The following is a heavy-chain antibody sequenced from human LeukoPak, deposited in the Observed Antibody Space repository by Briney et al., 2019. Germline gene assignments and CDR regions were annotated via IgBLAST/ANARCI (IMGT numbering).Heavy chain of an antibody. J-gene: IGHJ4*02. Sequence: GGSLRLSCAASGFTFSGYAMSWVRQAPGKGLEWISASSGRGGSTYYADSVKGRFTISRDNAKNTLYLQMNSLRAEDTAVYYCAKSRSPGFDYWGQGTLVTVSS. CDR2: SSGRGGST. CDR1: GFTFSGYA. V-gene: IGHV3-23*01. CDR3: AKSRSPGFDY. D-gene: IGHD1-14*01.